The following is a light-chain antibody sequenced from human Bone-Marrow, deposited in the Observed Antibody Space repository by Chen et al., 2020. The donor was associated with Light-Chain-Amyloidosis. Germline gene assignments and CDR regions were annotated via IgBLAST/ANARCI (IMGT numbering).Light chain of an antibody. CDR1: SSNIGKNY. CDR3: GAWDISLSGRV. V-gene: IGLV1-51*01. Sequence: QSALTQPPSLSASPGQTVTISFSRSSSNIGKNYVSWYQQLPGTAPKLLIYDSNKRPSGIPDRFSGTQSRTSAALGITGLQTGDEADYYCGAWDISLSGRVFGGGTRLTIL. J-gene: IGLJ3*02. CDR2: DSN.